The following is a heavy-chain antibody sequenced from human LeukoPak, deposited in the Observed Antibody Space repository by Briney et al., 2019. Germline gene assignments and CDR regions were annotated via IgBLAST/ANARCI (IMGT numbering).Heavy chain of an antibody. J-gene: IGHJ1*01. Sequence: SETLSLTCTVSGGSISSYYWSWIRQPPGKGLEWIGYLFYSGNTNSNPSRKSRVTISTDTSKNQFSLRLKSVTAADTAVYFCGRVRTGNTGSPEYFEDWGQGTLVTVSS. CDR3: GRVRTGNTGSPEYFED. CDR2: LFYSGNT. CDR1: GGSISSYY. D-gene: IGHD5-12*01. V-gene: IGHV4-59*01.